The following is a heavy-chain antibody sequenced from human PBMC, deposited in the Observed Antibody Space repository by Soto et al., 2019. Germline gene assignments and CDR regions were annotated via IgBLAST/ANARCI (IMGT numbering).Heavy chain of an antibody. J-gene: IGHJ5*02. Sequence: SVKVSCKASGGTFSSYAISWVRQAPGQGLEWMGGIIPIFGTASYAQKFQGRVTITADESTSTAYMELSSLRSEDTAVYYCANSGGDIVVVPAAIRRSFNWFDPWGQGTLVTVSS. CDR2: IIPIFGTA. CDR3: ANSGGDIVVVPAAIRRSFNWFDP. V-gene: IGHV1-69*13. CDR1: GGTFSSYA. D-gene: IGHD2-2*01.